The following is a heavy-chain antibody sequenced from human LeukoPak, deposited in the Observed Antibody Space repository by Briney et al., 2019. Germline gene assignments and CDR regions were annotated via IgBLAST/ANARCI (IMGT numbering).Heavy chain of an antibody. D-gene: IGHD3-16*02. CDR2: IWYDGSNK. CDR3: AKSYQSGNDAFDI. CDR1: GFTFSSYG. Sequence: GGTLRLSCAASGFTFSSYGMHWVRQAPGKGLEWVAVIWYDGSNKYYADSVKGRFTISRDNSKNTLYLQMNSLRAEDTAVYYCAKSYQSGNDAFDIWGQGTMVTVSS. J-gene: IGHJ3*02. V-gene: IGHV3-30*02.